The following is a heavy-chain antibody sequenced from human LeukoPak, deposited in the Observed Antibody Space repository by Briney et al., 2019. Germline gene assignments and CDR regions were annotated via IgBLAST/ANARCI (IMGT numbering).Heavy chain of an antibody. CDR1: GFTFSNYW. J-gene: IGHJ4*02. CDR2: IKADGTER. V-gene: IGHV3-7*03. Sequence: GGSLRLSCAASGFTFSNYWMSWVRQAPGKGLEYVARIKADGTERYYVDSVEGRFTISRDNAKNSLYLQMNSLRAEDTAVYYCARETPYGSLTFDYWGQGTLVTVSS. CDR3: ARETPYGSLTFDY. D-gene: IGHD3-10*01.